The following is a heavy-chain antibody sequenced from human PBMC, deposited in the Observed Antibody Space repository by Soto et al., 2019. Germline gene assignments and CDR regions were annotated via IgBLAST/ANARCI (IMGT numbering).Heavy chain of an antibody. CDR3: ARHRRDYDAFDI. J-gene: IGHJ3*02. Sequence: SETLSLTCTVSGGSISSYYWSWIRQPPGKGLEWIGYIYYSGSTNYNPSLKSRVTISVDTSKNQFSLKLSSVTAADTAVYYCARHRRDYDAFDIWGQGTMVTVS. D-gene: IGHD4-17*01. CDR1: GGSISSYY. CDR2: IYYSGST. V-gene: IGHV4-59*08.